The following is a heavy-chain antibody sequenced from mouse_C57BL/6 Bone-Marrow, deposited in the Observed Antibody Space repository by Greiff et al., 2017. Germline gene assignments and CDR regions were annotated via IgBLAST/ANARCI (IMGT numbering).Heavy chain of an antibody. CDR1: GYSFTSYY. CDR3: ASAYYSNPWFAY. Sequence: QVQLQQSGPELVKPGASVKISCKASGYSFTSYYIHWVKQRPGQGLEWIGWIYPGSGNTKYNEKFKGKATLTADTSSSTAYMQLSSLTSEDSAVYYCASAYYSNPWFAYWGQGTLVTVSA. J-gene: IGHJ3*01. D-gene: IGHD2-5*01. CDR2: IYPGSGNT. V-gene: IGHV1-66*01.